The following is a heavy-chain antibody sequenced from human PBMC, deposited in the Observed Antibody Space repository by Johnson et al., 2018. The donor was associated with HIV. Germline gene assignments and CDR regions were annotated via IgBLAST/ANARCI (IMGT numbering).Heavy chain of an antibody. CDR2: ISYDGSNK. Sequence: VQLVQSGGGVVQPGRSLRLSCAASGFTFSSYAMHWVRQAPGKGLEWVAVISYDGSNKYYADSVKGRFTISRDNSNNTLYLQMNSLRAEDTAVYYCARHKAVADAFDIWGQGTVVTVS. CDR1: GFTFSSYA. V-gene: IGHV3-30*14. D-gene: IGHD6-19*01. J-gene: IGHJ3*02. CDR3: ARHKAVADAFDI.